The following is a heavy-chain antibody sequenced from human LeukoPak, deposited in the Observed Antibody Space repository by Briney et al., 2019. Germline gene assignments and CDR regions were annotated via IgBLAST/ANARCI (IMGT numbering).Heavy chain of an antibody. V-gene: IGHV3-11*04. CDR3: ARGVTNIVGVRFPFDH. CDR2: MSSSGSTI. D-gene: IGHD1-26*01. Sequence: GGSLRLSCEGSGFSFSDDYMSWLRQVPGKGLEWVSYMSSSGSTIFYADSVKGRFNISRDNAKNSLHLQMNSLRAEDTAVYYCARGVTNIVGVRFPFDHWGQGNLVTASS. J-gene: IGHJ4*02. CDR1: GFSFSDDY.